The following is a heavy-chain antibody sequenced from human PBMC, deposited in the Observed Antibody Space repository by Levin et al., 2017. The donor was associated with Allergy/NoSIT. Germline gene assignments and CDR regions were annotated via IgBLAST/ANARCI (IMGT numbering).Heavy chain of an antibody. CDR3: AKDVSIVGPAYDAFDI. D-gene: IGHD1-26*01. Sequence: LSLTCAASGFTFDDYAMHWVRQPPGKGLEWVSGISWDSLTLGYAVSVKGRFTISRDNAKNALYLHMNSLRPEDTALYYCAKDVSIVGPAYDAFDIWGQGTMVTVSS. V-gene: IGHV3-9*01. CDR2: ISWDSLTL. J-gene: IGHJ3*02. CDR1: GFTFDDYA.